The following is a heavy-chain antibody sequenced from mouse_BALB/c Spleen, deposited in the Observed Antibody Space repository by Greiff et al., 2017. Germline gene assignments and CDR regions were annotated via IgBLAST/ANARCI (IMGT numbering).Heavy chain of an antibody. CDR2: ILPGSGST. Sequence: VQLQQSGAELMKPGASVKISCKATGYTFSSYWIEWVKQRPGHGLEWIGEILPGSGSTNYNEKFKGKATFTADTSSNTAYMQLSSLTSEDSAVYYCARKKNQYYFDYWGQGTTLTVSS. CDR3: ARKKNQYYFDY. CDR1: GYTFSSYW. V-gene: IGHV1-9*01. J-gene: IGHJ2*01.